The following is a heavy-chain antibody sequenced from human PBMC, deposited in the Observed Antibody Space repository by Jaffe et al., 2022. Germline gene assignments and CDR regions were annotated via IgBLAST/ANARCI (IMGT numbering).Heavy chain of an antibody. V-gene: IGHV4-61*02. CDR1: GGSISSGSYY. D-gene: IGHD5-18*01. Sequence: QVQLQESGPGLVKPSQTLSLTCTVSGGSISSGSYYWSWIRQPAGKGLEWIGRIYTSGSTNYNPSLKSRVTISVDTSKNQFSLKLSSVTAADTAVYYCAREGDGYSYGYYYYYMDVWGKGTTVTVSS. CDR2: IYTSGST. J-gene: IGHJ6*03. CDR3: AREGDGYSYGYYYYYMDV.